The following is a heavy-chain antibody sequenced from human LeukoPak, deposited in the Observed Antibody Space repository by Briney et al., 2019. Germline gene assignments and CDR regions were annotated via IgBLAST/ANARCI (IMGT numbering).Heavy chain of an antibody. CDR2: ISSSGSTI. CDR1: GFTFSDYY. D-gene: IGHD3-10*01. J-gene: IGHJ6*03. Sequence: PGGSLRLSCAASGFTFSDYYMSWTRQAPGKGLEWVSYISSSGSTIYYADSVKGRFTISRDNAKNSLYLQMNSLRAEDTAVYYCARDKGFGELAGYMDVWGKGTTVTVSS. V-gene: IGHV3-11*04. CDR3: ARDKGFGELAGYMDV.